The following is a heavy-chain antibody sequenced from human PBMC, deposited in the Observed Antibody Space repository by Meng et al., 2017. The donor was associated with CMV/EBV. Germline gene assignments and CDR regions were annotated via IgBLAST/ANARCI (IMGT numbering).Heavy chain of an antibody. J-gene: IGHJ3*02. V-gene: IGHV3-23*01. CDR2: ISGSGGST. Sequence: GKSLKISCAASGFTFSSYAMSWVRQAPGKGLEWVSAISGSGGSTYYADSVKGRFTISRDNSKNTLYLQMNSLRAEDTAVYYCAKTSGANLVGAFDIWGQGTMVTVS. D-gene: IGHD4/OR15-4a*01. CDR1: GFTFSSYA. CDR3: AKTSGANLVGAFDI.